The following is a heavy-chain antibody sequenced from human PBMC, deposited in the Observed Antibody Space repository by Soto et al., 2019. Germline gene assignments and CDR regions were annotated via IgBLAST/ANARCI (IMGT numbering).Heavy chain of an antibody. D-gene: IGHD5-18*01. CDR2: ISYDGSNK. Sequence: QVQLVESGGGVVQPGRSLRLSCAASGFTFSTYGMHWVRQAPGKGLEWVAVISYDGSNKYYAHSVKGRFTISRDNSNNTLYLQMNILRAEDTAVYYCARAYTAMFIDYWGQGILVTVSS. V-gene: IGHV3-30*03. CDR1: GFTFSTYG. CDR3: ARAYTAMFIDY. J-gene: IGHJ4*02.